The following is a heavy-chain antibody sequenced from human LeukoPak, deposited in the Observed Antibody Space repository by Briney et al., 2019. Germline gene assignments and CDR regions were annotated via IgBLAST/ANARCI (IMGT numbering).Heavy chain of an antibody. Sequence: PGGSLRLSCAASGFTFSSYGMHWVRQAPGKGLGWVAIISYDGSNKYYADSVKGRFTISRDNSKNTLYLQMNSLRAEDMAVYYCAKDLIFGGDYWGQGTLVTVSS. CDR3: AKDLIFGGDY. CDR1: GFTFSSYG. D-gene: IGHD3-10*01. J-gene: IGHJ4*02. CDR2: ISYDGSNK. V-gene: IGHV3-30*18.